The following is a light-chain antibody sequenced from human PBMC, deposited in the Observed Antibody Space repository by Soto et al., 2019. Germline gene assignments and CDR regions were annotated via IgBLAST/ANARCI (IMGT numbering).Light chain of an antibody. CDR1: QDISVY. V-gene: IGKV1-27*01. Sequence: DIQMTQSPSSLSASVGDRVTITCRASQDISVYLAWYQQKPGKVPKLLIYAASTLQSGVPSRFSGSGSGTDFTRTISSLKPEDVATYYCQKYNTAPLTFGQGTRLEIK. J-gene: IGKJ5*01. CDR2: AAS. CDR3: QKYNTAPLT.